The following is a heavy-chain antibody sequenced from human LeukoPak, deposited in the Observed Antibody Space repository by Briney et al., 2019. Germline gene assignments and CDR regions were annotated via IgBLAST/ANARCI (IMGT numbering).Heavy chain of an antibody. Sequence: SETLSLTCTVSGGSISSYYWSWIRQPPGKGLDWIGYIYYSGSTNYNPSLKSRVTISVDTSKNQFSLKLSSVTAADTAVYYCARVSRIAVAGLFDYWGQGTLVTVSS. J-gene: IGHJ4*02. V-gene: IGHV4-59*01. CDR1: GGSISSYY. CDR3: ARVSRIAVAGLFDY. CDR2: IYYSGST. D-gene: IGHD6-19*01.